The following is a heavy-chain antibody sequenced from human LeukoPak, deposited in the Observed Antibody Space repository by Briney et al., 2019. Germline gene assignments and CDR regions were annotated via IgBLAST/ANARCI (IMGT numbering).Heavy chain of an antibody. CDR2: IYYSGST. Sequence: PSETLSLTCTVSGGSISSSYWRWIRQPPGKGLEWIGYIYYSGSTNYNPSLKSRVTISVDTSKNQFSLKLSSVTAADTAVYYCARATAYYCIDYWGQGTLVTVSS. CDR1: GGSISSSY. J-gene: IGHJ4*02. D-gene: IGHD3-16*01. V-gene: IGHV4-59*01. CDR3: ARATAYYCIDY.